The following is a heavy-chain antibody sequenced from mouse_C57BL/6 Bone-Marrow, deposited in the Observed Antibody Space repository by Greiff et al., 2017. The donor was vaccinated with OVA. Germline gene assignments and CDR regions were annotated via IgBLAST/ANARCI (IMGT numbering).Heavy chain of an antibody. V-gene: IGHV1-11*01. CDR2: IYPVSGDT. CDR3: GRGFYDGYYEWFAY. D-gene: IGHD2-3*01. Sequence: QVQLKESGAELASPGASVTLSCKASGYTFTDHIMNWVKKRPGQGLEWIGRIYPVSGDTNYNQKFMGKATFSVDRSSSRVYMVLNSLTSEDPAVYYCGRGFYDGYYEWFAYWGQGTLVTVSA. J-gene: IGHJ3*01. CDR1: GYTFTDHI.